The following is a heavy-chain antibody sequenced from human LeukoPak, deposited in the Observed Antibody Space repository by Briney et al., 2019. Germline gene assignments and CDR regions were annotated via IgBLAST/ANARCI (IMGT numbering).Heavy chain of an antibody. J-gene: IGHJ4*02. V-gene: IGHV4-38-2*02. CDR2: IYHSGST. Sequence: SETLSLTCTVSGYSISSAYYWGWIRQPPGKGLEWIGSIYHSGSTYYNPSLKSRVTISVDTSKNQFSLKLSSVTAADTAVYYCARDRYYYDSSGYYYFDYWGQGTLVTVSS. D-gene: IGHD3-22*01. CDR3: ARDRYYYDSSGYYYFDY. CDR1: GYSISSAYY.